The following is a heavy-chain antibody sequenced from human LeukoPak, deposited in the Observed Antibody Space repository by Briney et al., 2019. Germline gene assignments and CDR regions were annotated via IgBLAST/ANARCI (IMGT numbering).Heavy chain of an antibody. D-gene: IGHD3-10*01. Sequence: PGGSLRLSCAASGYTVSSNYMSWVRQAPGKGLEWVSYISSSSSTIYYADSVKGRFTISRDNAKNSLYLQMNSLRDEDTAVYYCARDTPTTYYYGSGSFDPLGYWGQGTLVTVSS. J-gene: IGHJ4*02. CDR1: GYTVSSNY. CDR3: ARDTPTTYYYGSGSFDPLGY. V-gene: IGHV3-48*02. CDR2: ISSSSSTI.